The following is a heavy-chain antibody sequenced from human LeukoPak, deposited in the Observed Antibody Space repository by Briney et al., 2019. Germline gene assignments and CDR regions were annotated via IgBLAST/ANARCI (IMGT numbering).Heavy chain of an antibody. CDR3: ARDLFMVRGSDVGDV. CDR1: GFTVSSNY. V-gene: IGHV3-53*01. D-gene: IGHD3-10*01. Sequence: PGGSLRLSCAASGFTVSSNYMSWVRQAPGKGLEWVSVIYSGGSTYYADSVKGRFTISRDNSKNTLCLQMNSLRAEDTAVYYCARDLFMVRGSDVGDVWGKGTTVTVSS. CDR2: IYSGGST. J-gene: IGHJ6*04.